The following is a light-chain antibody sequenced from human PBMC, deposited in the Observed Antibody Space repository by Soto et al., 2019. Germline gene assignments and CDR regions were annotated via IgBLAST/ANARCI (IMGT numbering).Light chain of an antibody. CDR1: QSVSSN. Sequence: EIEMTQSPATLSVSPGERATLSCRASQSVSSNLAWYQQKPGQALRLLISRASTRATRIPARCSVSVAVREFSLSISAPWSLKIVLLISQQYINGPLAFGQGRRLDI. CDR2: RAS. J-gene: IGKJ5*01. CDR3: QQYINGPLA. V-gene: IGKV3-15*01.